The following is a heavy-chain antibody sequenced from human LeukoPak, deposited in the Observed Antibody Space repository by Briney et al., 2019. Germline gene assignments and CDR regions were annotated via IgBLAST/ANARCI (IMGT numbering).Heavy chain of an antibody. D-gene: IGHD2-15*01. CDR2: ISPNTGGT. CDR3: ARDRNGGSAVAGDY. V-gene: IGHV1-2*02. J-gene: IGHJ4*02. Sequence: ASAKVSCKSSGYTFTGYYMHWVRQAPGQGLEWMGWISPNTGGTNYAQKFQGRVTMTRDASIITAYMELSSLISDDTAVYYCARDRNGGSAVAGDYWGQGTLVTVSS. CDR1: GYTFTGYY.